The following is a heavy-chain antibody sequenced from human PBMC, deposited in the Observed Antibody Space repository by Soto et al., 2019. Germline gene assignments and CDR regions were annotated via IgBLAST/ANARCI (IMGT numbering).Heavy chain of an antibody. CDR3: ARGSYGSGSYPPTHNWFDP. CDR1: GGSISSGGYY. J-gene: IGHJ5*02. Sequence: KTSETLSLTCTVSGGSISSGGYYWSWIRQHPXKGLEWIGYIYYSGSTYYNPSLKSRVTISVDTSKNQFSLKLSSVTAADTAVYYCARGSYGSGSYPPTHNWFDPWGQGTLVTVSS. D-gene: IGHD3-10*01. CDR2: IYYSGST. V-gene: IGHV4-31*03.